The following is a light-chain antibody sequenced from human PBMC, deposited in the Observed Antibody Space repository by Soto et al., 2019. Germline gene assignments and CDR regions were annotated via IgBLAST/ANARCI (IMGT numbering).Light chain of an antibody. CDR1: QSVSSSY. CDR3: QQYNNWPPIT. Sequence: EIVLTQSPGTLSLSPGERATLSCRASQSVSSSYLAWYQHKTGQDTRLLTYGEYTRATAIKERLSGSGSGTEFTITISSLKSEDFAVYYCQQYNNWPPITFGQGTRLEIK. CDR2: GEY. J-gene: IGKJ5*01. V-gene: IGKV3-15*01.